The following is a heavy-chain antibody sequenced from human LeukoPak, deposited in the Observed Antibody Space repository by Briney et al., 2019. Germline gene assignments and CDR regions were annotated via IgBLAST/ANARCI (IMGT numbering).Heavy chain of an antibody. CDR1: GFTFSDHA. J-gene: IGHJ5*02. D-gene: IGHD2-21*02. CDR2: ISGSGGST. Sequence: TGGSLRLSCAASGFTFSDHAMSWVRQAPGKGLEWVSAISGSGGSTYYADSVKGRFTISRDNSKNTLYLQMNSLRAEDTAVYYCAGVVTAIPNWFDPWGQGTLVTVSS. V-gene: IGHV3-23*01. CDR3: AGVVTAIPNWFDP.